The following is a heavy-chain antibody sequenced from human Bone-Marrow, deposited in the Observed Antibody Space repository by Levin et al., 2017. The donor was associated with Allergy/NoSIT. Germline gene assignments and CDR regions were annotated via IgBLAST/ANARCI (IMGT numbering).Heavy chain of an antibody. V-gene: IGHV1-3*01. CDR2: INAGNGNT. D-gene: IGHD3-16*01. CDR1: GYTFSSYA. CDR3: TRGRGGYYFDY. Sequence: GASVKVSCKASGYTFSSYAMNWVRQAPGQRLEWMGWINAGNGNTKYSQKFQGRVTITRDTSASTAYMELSSLRSEDTAVYYCTRGRGGYYFDYWGQGTLVTVSS. J-gene: IGHJ4*02.